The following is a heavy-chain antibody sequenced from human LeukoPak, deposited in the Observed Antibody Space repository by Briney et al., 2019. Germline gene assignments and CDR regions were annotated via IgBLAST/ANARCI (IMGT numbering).Heavy chain of an antibody. D-gene: IGHD1-26*01. J-gene: IGHJ4*02. CDR1: GFTFSSYG. Sequence: GGSLRLSCAASGFTFSSYGMHWVRQAPGKGLEWVAVISYDGSNKYYADSVKGRFTISRDNSKNTLYLQTNSLRAEDTAVYYCASHDGSSPFDYWGQGTLVTVSS. V-gene: IGHV3-30*03. CDR3: ASHDGSSPFDY. CDR2: ISYDGSNK.